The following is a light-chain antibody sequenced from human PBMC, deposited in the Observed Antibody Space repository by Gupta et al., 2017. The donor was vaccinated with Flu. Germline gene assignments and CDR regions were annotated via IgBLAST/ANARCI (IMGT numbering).Light chain of an antibody. Sequence: EIVMTQTPLALSVTPGQAASISCRSSQSLLHSNGNTYFFWYVQKSGQPPQVLIYEVSKRFSGVQDRFSGSGSGTDFTLHISRVEPEDVGTYYCMQAITFRTFGQGTKVEIK. CDR1: QSLLHSNGNTY. CDR2: EVS. V-gene: IGKV2D-29*01. CDR3: MQAITFRT. J-gene: IGKJ1*01.